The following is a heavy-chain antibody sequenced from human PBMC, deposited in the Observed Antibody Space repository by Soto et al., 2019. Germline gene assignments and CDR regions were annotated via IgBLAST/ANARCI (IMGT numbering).Heavy chain of an antibody. Sequence: ASVKVSCRASTYNFKTLIISWVRQAPGQGLEWVGWISAYNGNTQYGLKFHDRVTMTTDTSTTTAYLELRSLTTDDTTLYFCARNHDFWIGVGGGMDVWGQGTTVTVSS. J-gene: IGHJ6*02. CDR3: ARNHDFWIGVGGGMDV. V-gene: IGHV1-18*01. CDR2: ISAYNGNT. CDR1: TYNFKTLI. D-gene: IGHD3-3*01.